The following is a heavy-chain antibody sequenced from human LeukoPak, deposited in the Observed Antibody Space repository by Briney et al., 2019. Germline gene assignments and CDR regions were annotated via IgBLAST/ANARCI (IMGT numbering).Heavy chain of an antibody. D-gene: IGHD3-22*01. CDR3: ARLTYDSSGYSPVDY. Sequence: GESLQISFKGSGYSFTSYWIGWVRPLPGKGLEWRGIIYPGDSDTSYSSSFQGQVTISADKSISTAYLQWSSLKASDTAMYYCARLTYDSSGYSPVDYWGQGTLVTVSS. J-gene: IGHJ4*02. CDR2: IYPGDSDT. V-gene: IGHV5-51*01. CDR1: GYSFTSYW.